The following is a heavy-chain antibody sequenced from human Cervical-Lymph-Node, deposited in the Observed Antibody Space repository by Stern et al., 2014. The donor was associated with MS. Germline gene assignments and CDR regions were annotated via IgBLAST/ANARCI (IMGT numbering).Heavy chain of an antibody. Sequence: EVQLVQSGAEVRKPGESLKISCQASEYSFTSYWIGWVRQMPGKGLEWMGIMHPVDSDTRYSPSFQGHVTISADKSIRTAYLQWSSLEASDTAMYYCARHNADGTGFDFWGQGTLVTVSS. CDR1: EYSFTSYW. CDR2: MHPVDSDT. D-gene: IGHD1-14*01. CDR3: ARHNADGTGFDF. V-gene: IGHV5-51*01. J-gene: IGHJ4*02.